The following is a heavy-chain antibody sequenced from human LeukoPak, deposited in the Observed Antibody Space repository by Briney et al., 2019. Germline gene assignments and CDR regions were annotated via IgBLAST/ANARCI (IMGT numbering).Heavy chain of an antibody. D-gene: IGHD5-18*01. Sequence: PGGSLRLSCAASGFTFSSYSMNWVRQAPGKGLEWVSTISGNGGSTYYAGSVKGRFAISKDISKSTLYLAMNSLTGEDTAIYFCATRGNYYGYFDFWGQGTLVTVSS. CDR1: GFTFSSYS. V-gene: IGHV3-23*01. J-gene: IGHJ4*02. CDR2: ISGNGGST. CDR3: ATRGNYYGYFDF.